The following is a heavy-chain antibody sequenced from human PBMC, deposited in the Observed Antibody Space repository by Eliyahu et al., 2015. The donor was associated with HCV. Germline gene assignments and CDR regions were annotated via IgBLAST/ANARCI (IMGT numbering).Heavy chain of an antibody. Sequence: QVTLRESGPALVPPTQTLTLTCTFXGFSLXSSGXSVHWIRQPPGKALEWLALIDWEDDKFYSTSLKARLTISKGTSDNQVVLTMTNMDPVDTGTYYCARASTSVTTVGLDSWGQGTLVTVSS. CDR2: IDWEDDK. V-gene: IGHV2-70*01. D-gene: IGHD4-17*01. CDR1: GFSLXSSGXS. J-gene: IGHJ4*02. CDR3: ARASTSVTTVGLDS.